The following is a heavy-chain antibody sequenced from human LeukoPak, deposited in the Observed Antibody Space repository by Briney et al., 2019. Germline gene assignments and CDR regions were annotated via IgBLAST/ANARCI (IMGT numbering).Heavy chain of an antibody. J-gene: IGHJ4*02. CDR1: GGSISSSSYY. V-gene: IGHV4-39*07. CDR2: IYYSGST. Sequence: TETLSLTCTVSGGSISSSSYYWGWIRQPPGKGLEWIGSIYYSGSTYYNPSLKSRVTMSVDTSKNQFSLKLSSVTAADTAVYYCARGIELRRFDYWGQGTLVTVSS. CDR3: ARGIELRRFDY. D-gene: IGHD1-7*01.